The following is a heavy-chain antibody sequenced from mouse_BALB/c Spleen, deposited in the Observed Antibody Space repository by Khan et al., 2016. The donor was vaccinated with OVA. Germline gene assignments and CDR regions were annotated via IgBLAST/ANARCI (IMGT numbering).Heavy chain of an antibody. Sequence: QVQLQQSGAELARPGASVKMSCKASGYTFTSYTMHWVRQRPGQTLEWIGHINPSNNDTNNNQNFKDKATLIVDKSSSTAYMQRNILTSEDSACDYCVREGAYYRSDCWVAYWGQGTLVTVSA. CDR2: INPSNNDT. J-gene: IGHJ3*01. CDR3: VREGAYYRSDCWVAY. V-gene: IGHV1-4*01. CDR1: GYTFTSYT. D-gene: IGHD2-14*01.